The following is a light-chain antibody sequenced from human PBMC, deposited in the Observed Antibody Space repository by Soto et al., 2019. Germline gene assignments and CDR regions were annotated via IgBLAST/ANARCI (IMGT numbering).Light chain of an antibody. V-gene: IGKV1-5*01. Sequence: DIQMTPSPSSLSASVLYIVNITFRASQSIASYLNWYQQTPGKAPKLLIYAESTLQGGVPSRFSGSGSGTEFTLTISSLQPDDFATYYCQKYNSYSPKFGQGTKVDIK. CDR1: QSIASY. J-gene: IGKJ1*01. CDR3: QKYNSYSPK. CDR2: AES.